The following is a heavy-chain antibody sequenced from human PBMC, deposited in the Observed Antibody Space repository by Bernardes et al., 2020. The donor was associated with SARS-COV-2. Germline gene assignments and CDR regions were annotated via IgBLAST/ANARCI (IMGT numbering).Heavy chain of an antibody. CDR1: GDTFTSYA. D-gene: IGHD1-26*01. V-gene: IGHV1-69*13. Sequence: SVKVSCKASGDTFTSYAVIWVRQAPGQGLECMGGIIPLFGTTNYAQNFQGRVTIAADESTSTVYMELSSLRSEDTAMYYCARSGTYPDAFDIWGQGIMVTVSS. J-gene: IGHJ3*02. CDR2: IIPLFGTT. CDR3: ARSGTYPDAFDI.